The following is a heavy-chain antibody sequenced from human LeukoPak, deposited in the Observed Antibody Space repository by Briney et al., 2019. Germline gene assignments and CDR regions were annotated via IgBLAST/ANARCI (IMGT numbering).Heavy chain of an antibody. V-gene: IGHV4-34*01. CDR1: GGSFSGYY. D-gene: IGHD1-26*01. Sequence: SETLSLTCAVYGGSFSGYYWSWIRQPPGKGLEWIGEINHSGSTNYNPSLKSRVTISVDTSKNQFSLKLRSVTAADTAVYYCAREKWELLRLFDYWGQGALVTVSS. CDR2: INHSGST. J-gene: IGHJ4*02. CDR3: AREKWELLRLFDY.